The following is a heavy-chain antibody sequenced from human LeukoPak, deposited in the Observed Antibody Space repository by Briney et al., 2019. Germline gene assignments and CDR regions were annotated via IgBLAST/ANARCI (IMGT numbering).Heavy chain of an antibody. CDR1: GFTFGDYA. D-gene: IGHD2-21*02. Sequence: GGSLRLSCTASGFTFGDYAMSWFRQAPGKGLEWVGFIRSKAYGGTTEYAASVKGRFTISRDDSISIAYLQMNSLRAEDTAVYYCAKDRGDCFMCSDAFDIWGQGTMVTVSS. CDR2: IRSKAYGGTT. V-gene: IGHV3-49*03. CDR3: AKDRGDCFMCSDAFDI. J-gene: IGHJ3*02.